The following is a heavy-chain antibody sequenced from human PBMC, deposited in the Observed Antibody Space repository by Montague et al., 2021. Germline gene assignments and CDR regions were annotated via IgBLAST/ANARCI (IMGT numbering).Heavy chain of an antibody. CDR3: ARVFSSWYVGWFDL. J-gene: IGHJ5*02. D-gene: IGHD6-13*01. V-gene: IGHV4-39*07. Sequence: SETLSLTCTVSGASITSNIYYWGWIRQSPGKGLEWIGSIYYSGNSFYQPSLKSRITMAVDTSKNQFSLTLSSVTAADTAIYYCARVFSSWYVGWFDLWGQGTLVTVSS. CDR2: IYYSGNS. CDR1: GASITSNIYY.